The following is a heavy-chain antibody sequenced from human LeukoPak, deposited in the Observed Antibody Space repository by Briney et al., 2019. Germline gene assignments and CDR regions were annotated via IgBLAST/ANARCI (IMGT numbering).Heavy chain of an antibody. Sequence: SEPLSLTCTVSGGSISSSSYYWGWIRQPPGKGLEWIGSIYYSGSTYYNPSLKSRVTISVDTSKNQFSLKLSSVTAADTAVYYCARHAPRYGSGCYSSPLDAFDIWGQGTMVTVSS. J-gene: IGHJ3*02. CDR1: GGSISSSSYY. CDR3: ARHAPRYGSGCYSSPLDAFDI. V-gene: IGHV4-39*01. D-gene: IGHD3-10*01. CDR2: IYYSGST.